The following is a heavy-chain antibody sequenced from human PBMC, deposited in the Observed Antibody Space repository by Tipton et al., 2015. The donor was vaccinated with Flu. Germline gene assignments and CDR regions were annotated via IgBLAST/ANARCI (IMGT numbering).Heavy chain of an antibody. CDR3: ARAIGMSGSH. J-gene: IGHJ4*02. V-gene: IGHV3-7*01. CDR2: INQDGSEK. D-gene: IGHD1-26*01. Sequence: SLRLSCAGSGFTFSDYWMTWVRQAPGKGLEWVANINQDGSEKYYVDSVKGRFTISRDNAKNSLYLQMNSLRAEDTALYYCARAIGMSGSHWGQGTLVTVSS. CDR1: GFTFSDYW.